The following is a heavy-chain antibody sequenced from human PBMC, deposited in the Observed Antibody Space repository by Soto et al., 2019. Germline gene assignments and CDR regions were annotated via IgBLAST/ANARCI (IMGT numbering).Heavy chain of an antibody. J-gene: IGHJ4*02. V-gene: IGHV1-69*01. CDR2: FSPISGTT. CDR1: GGTFRSHA. CDR3: ARVSDLSDFLEGPCDH. Sequence: QVQLVQSGAEMKKPGSSVRVSCKASGGTFRSHAISWVRQAPGQGLDWMGGFSPISGTTKTAQTFQGRVTFTADESTSTAYMHLSSLRSDDTAVYFCARVSDLSDFLEGPCDHWGQGTLVTVSS. D-gene: IGHD2-21*02.